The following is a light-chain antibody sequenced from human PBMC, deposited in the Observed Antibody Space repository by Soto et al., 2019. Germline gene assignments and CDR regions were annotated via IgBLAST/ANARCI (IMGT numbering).Light chain of an antibody. CDR3: QQYNNWPPWT. V-gene: IGKV3-15*01. Sequence: EIVMTQSPATLSVSPGERATLSCRASQSVSSNLAWYQQKPGQAPRLLIYGASTRTTDIPARFSGSGSGTEFTRTISSLQSEDFAVYYWQQYNNWPPWTFGQGTKVEIK. CDR2: GAS. J-gene: IGKJ1*01. CDR1: QSVSSN.